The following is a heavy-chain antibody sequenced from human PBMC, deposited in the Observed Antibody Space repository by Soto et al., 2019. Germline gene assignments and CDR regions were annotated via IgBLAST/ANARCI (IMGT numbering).Heavy chain of an antibody. J-gene: IGHJ4*02. CDR2: INHSGST. D-gene: IGHD3-3*01. Sequence: SETLSLTCAVYRASFSDYYWTWIRQPPGKGLEWIGEINHSGSTSYNPSLKSRVTISVDTSKSQFSLKLSSVTAADTAVYYCARGRDDLSSVPFDYWGQGTPVT. V-gene: IGHV4-34*01. CDR1: RASFSDYY. CDR3: ARGRDDLSSVPFDY.